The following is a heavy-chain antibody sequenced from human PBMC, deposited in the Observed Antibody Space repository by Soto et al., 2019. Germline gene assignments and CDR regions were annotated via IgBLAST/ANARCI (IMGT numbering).Heavy chain of an antibody. D-gene: IGHD3-3*01. V-gene: IGHV4-59*12. J-gene: IGHJ6*03. CDR1: GGSISSYY. Sequence: SETLSLTCTVSGGSISSYYWSWIRQPPGKGLEWIGYIYYSGSTNYNPSLKSRVTISVDTSKNQFSLKLSSVTAADTAVYYCARGPYDFWSGYGSYYYYYMDVWGKGTTVTVSS. CDR3: ARGPYDFWSGYGSYYYYYMDV. CDR2: IYYSGST.